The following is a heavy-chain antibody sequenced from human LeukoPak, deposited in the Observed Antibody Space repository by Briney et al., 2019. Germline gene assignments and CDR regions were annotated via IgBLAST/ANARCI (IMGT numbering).Heavy chain of an antibody. V-gene: IGHV4-31*03. J-gene: IGHJ5*02. CDR1: GGSISSGGYY. CDR3: ARVWYDSSGSSWFDP. CDR2: IYYSGST. Sequence: SQTLSLTCTVSGGSISSGGYYWSWIRQHPGKGLEWIGYIYYSGSTYYNPPLKSRVTISVDTSKNQFSLKLSSVTAADTAVYYCARVWYDSSGSSWFDPWGQGTLVTVSS. D-gene: IGHD3-22*01.